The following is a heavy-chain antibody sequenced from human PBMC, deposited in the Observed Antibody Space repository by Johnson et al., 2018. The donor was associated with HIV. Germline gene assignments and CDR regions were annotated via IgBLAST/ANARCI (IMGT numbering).Heavy chain of an antibody. CDR1: GFTFSNYD. Sequence: VQLVESGGGLVQPGGSLRLSCAASGFTFSNYDMHWVRQTTGKGLEWVSAVGIAGDTYYPGSVKGRFIISRDNARNSFYLQLNSLRAGDTAVYFCARGGPGYDYDSLQRPCDIWGQGTMVTVSS. V-gene: IGHV3-13*01. CDR3: ARGGPGYDYDSLQRPCDI. CDR2: VGIAGDT. J-gene: IGHJ3*02. D-gene: IGHD3-22*01.